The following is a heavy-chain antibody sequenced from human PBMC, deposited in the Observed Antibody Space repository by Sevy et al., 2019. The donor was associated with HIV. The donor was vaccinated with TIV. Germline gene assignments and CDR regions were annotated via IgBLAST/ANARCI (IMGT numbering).Heavy chain of an antibody. CDR1: GGSISSGDYY. D-gene: IGHD4-4*01. J-gene: IGHJ4*02. CDR3: ARVPPVEGGNYVFDY. V-gene: IGHV4-30-4*01. Sequence: SETLSLTCTVSGGSISSGDYYWSWIRQPPGKGLEWIGYIYYSGSTYYNPSLKSRVTISVDTSKNQFSLKLSSVTAADTAVYYCARVPPVEGGNYVFDYWGQGTLVTVSS. CDR2: IYYSGST.